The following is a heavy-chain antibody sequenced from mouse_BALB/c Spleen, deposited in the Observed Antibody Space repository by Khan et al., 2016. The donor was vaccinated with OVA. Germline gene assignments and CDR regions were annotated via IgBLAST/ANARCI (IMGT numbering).Heavy chain of an antibody. CDR3: TRLAYYYDSEGFAY. J-gene: IGHJ3*01. CDR1: GFTFSTYG. CDR2: VSTGGSYT. D-gene: IGHD1-1*01. Sequence: EVELVESGGDLVKPGGSLKLSCAASGFTFSTYGMSWVRQAPDKRLEWVATVSTGGSYTYYPDSVTGRFTISRDNAKNTLYLQMRGLRTEDTAMFYCTRLAYYYDSEGFAYWGQGTLVTVSA. V-gene: IGHV5-6*01.